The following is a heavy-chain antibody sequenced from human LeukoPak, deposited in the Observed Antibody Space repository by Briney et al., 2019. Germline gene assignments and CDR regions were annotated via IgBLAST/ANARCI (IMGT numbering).Heavy chain of an antibody. CDR2: ISGSGPYT. J-gene: IGHJ4*02. CDR3: AKHGYCSGMSCFFDF. D-gene: IGHD2-15*01. Sequence: GRSLRLSFAASGFTFSIYAMSWVRQAPGKGLEWVSGISGSGPYTFYTDSVKGRFTISRDSSKNTLYLQMNSVRVEDTALYYCAKHGYCSGMSCFFDFWGQGTLVTVSS. V-gene: IGHV3-23*01. CDR1: GFTFSIYA.